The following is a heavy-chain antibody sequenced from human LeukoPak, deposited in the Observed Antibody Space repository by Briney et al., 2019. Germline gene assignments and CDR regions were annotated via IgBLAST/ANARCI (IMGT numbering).Heavy chain of an antibody. V-gene: IGHV4-39*01. J-gene: IGHJ1*01. CDR2: IYYSGST. CDR1: GDSISSSSYY. CDR3: ASQGFWSGYAEYFQH. D-gene: IGHD3-3*01. Sequence: SETLSLTCTVSGDSISSSSYYWGWIRQPPGKGLEWIGSIYYSGSTYYNPSLMSRVTISVDTSKNQFSLKLSSVTAADTAVYYCASQGFWSGYAEYFQHWGQGTLVTVSS.